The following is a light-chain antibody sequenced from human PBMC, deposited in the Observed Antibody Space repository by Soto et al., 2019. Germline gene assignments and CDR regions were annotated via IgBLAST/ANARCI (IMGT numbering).Light chain of an antibody. CDR1: QSVLYSSNNKNY. CDR3: QQYYSTPRT. V-gene: IGKV4-1*01. CDR2: WAS. Sequence: IVMTQSPDSLAVSLGERATINCQSSQSVLYSSNNKNYLAWYQQKPGQPPKLIIYWASTRDSGVPDRFSGGGSGTDFTLTISSLQAADLAVYYCQQYYSTPRTFGQGTRLEI. J-gene: IGKJ5*01.